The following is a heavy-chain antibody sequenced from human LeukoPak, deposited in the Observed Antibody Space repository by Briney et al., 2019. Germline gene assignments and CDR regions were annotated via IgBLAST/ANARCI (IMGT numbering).Heavy chain of an antibody. CDR2: IIPILGIA. CDR3: ARDDYSGSPRYYYYYGMDV. V-gene: IGHV1-69*04. CDR1: GGTFSSYA. D-gene: IGHD1-26*01. J-gene: IGHJ6*02. Sequence: ASVKVSCKASGGTFSSYAISWVRQAPGQGLERMGRIIPILGIANYAQKFQGRVTITADKSTSTAYMELSSLRSEDTAVYYCARDDYSGSPRYYYYYGMDVWGQGTTVTVSS.